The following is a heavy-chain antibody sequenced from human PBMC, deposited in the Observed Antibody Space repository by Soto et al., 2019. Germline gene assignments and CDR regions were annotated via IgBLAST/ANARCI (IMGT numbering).Heavy chain of an antibody. CDR1: GDSISSGGYS. V-gene: IGHV4-30-2*01. Sequence: QLQLQESGSGLVKPSQTLSLTCAVSGDSISSGGYSWNWIRQPPGKGLEWIGYIYYTGGTSYNPSLQSRATISVDTSKNQFSLKLSSVTAADTAVYYCARDRRDGWSFDYWGQGTLVTVSS. CDR3: ARDRRDGWSFDY. CDR2: IYYTGGT. D-gene: IGHD2-15*01. J-gene: IGHJ4*02.